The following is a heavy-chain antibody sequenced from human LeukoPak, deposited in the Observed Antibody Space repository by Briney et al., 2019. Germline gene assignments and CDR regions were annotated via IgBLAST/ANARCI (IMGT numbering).Heavy chain of an antibody. V-gene: IGHV3-30*18. CDR2: ISYDGSNK. CDR1: GFTFSSYG. CDR3: AKGAAVAGFDY. J-gene: IGHJ4*02. Sequence: GRSLRLSCSAFGFTFSSYGMPWVRQAPGKGLEWVAVISYDGSNKYYADSVKGRFTISRDNSKNTLYLQMNSLRAEDTAVYYCAKGAAVAGFDYWGQGTLVTVSS. D-gene: IGHD6-19*01.